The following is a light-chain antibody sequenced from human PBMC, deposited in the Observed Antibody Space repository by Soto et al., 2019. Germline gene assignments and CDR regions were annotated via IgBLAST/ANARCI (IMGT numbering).Light chain of an antibody. CDR1: QSARSN. CDR2: GAS. Sequence: EIVVTQSPDTLSVSPGERATLSCRASQSARSNLAWYQQKPGQAPRLLIYGASTRATGIPARFSGSGSGTEFTLTISSLQSEDFAVYYCQQYNNWPWTFGRGTKVEIK. V-gene: IGKV3-15*01. CDR3: QQYNNWPWT. J-gene: IGKJ1*01.